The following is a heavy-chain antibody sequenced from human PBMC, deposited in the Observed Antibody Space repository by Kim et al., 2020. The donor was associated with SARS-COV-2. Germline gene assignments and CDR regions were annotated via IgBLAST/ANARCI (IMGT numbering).Heavy chain of an antibody. J-gene: IGHJ3*02. Sequence: YPQGLPGRFVFSLDTSASTAYLQISSLKAEDTAVYYCASLRGGGSWAFDIWGQGTMVTVSS. D-gene: IGHD3-16*01. CDR3: ASLRGGGSWAFDI. V-gene: IGHV7-4-1*02.